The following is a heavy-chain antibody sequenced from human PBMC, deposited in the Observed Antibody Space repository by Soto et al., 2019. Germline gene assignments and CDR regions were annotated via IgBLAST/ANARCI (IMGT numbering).Heavy chain of an antibody. Sequence: PSETLSLTCTVSGGSISSYYWSWIRQPPGKGLEWIGYIYYSGSTNYNPSLKSRVTISVDTSKNQFSLKLSSVTAADTAVYYCARDYYDSSGYYHYWGQGTLVT. D-gene: IGHD3-22*01. J-gene: IGHJ4*02. CDR2: IYYSGST. CDR3: ARDYYDSSGYYHY. V-gene: IGHV4-59*01. CDR1: GGSISSYY.